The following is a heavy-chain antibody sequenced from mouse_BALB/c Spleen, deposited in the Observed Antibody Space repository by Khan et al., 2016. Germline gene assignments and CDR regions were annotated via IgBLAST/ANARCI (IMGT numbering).Heavy chain of an antibody. Sequence: ELVRPGSSVKISCKASGYAFSSYWMNWVKQRPGQGLEWIGQIYHGDGDTNYNGKFTGKAQLTADKSSSTAYMQLSSLTSEDSAVYFCARVSSSGYVAWFAYWGQGTLVTVSA. CDR3: ARVSSSGYVAWFAY. CDR2: IYHGDGDT. D-gene: IGHD3-1*01. J-gene: IGHJ3*01. V-gene: IGHV1-80*01. CDR1: GYAFSSYW.